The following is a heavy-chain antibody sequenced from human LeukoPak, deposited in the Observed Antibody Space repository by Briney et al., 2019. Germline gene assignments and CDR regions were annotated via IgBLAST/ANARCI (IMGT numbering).Heavy chain of an antibody. J-gene: IGHJ3*02. CDR1: GYTFTSYG. CDR3: ARDSGPAQFDAFDI. V-gene: IGHV1-18*04. Sequence: ASVKVSCKASGYTFTSYGISWVRQAPGQGLEWMGWISAYDGNTNYAQKLQGRVTMTTDTSTSTAYMELRSLRSDDTAVYYCARDSGPAQFDAFDIWGQGTMVTVSS. D-gene: IGHD5-24*01. CDR2: ISAYDGNT.